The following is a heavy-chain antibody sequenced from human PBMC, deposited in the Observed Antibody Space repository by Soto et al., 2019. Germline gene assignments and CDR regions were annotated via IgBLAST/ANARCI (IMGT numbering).Heavy chain of an antibody. J-gene: IGHJ3*02. V-gene: IGHV1-69*06. D-gene: IGHD3-10*01. Sequence: QVQLEQSGAEVKKPGSSVKVSCKASGGTLSDHGVAWLRQAPGQGLEWMGGTIPVFNTAKYAQKFQGRVTVTADKFTNIAYMELSSLRSEDTAFYFCARGVYGSGNYYTGPSELDIWGQGTRVIGSS. CDR2: TIPVFNTA. CDR3: ARGVYGSGNYYTGPSELDI. CDR1: GGTLSDHG.